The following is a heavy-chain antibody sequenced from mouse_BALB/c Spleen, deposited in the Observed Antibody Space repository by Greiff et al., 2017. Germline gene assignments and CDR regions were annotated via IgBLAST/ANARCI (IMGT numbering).Heavy chain of an antibody. Sequence: EVKLVESGPDLVKPSQSLSLTCTVTGYSITSGYSWHWIRQFPGNKLEWMGYIHYSGSTNYNPSLKSRISITRDTSKNQFFLQLNSVTTEDTATYYCARFPLIYDGYYDYFDYWGQGTTLTVSS. V-gene: IGHV3-1*02. CDR3: ARFPLIYDGYYDYFDY. CDR1: GYSITSGYS. J-gene: IGHJ2*01. CDR2: IHYSGST. D-gene: IGHD2-3*01.